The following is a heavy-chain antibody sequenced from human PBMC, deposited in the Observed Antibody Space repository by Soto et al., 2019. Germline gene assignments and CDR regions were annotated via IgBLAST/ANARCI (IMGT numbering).Heavy chain of an antibody. J-gene: IGHJ4*02. CDR3: VRSLGYASY. CDR2: IKENVSEK. Sequence: EVQLVESGGGLVQPGGSLRLSCAASGFTFSSYWMSWVRQAPGKGLEWVASIKENVSEKDYVDSVKGRFTISRDNAKNSLYLQMNSLRAEDTAMYYCVRSLGYASYWGQGTLVTVSS. CDR1: GFTFSSYW. V-gene: IGHV3-7*01. D-gene: IGHD2-15*01.